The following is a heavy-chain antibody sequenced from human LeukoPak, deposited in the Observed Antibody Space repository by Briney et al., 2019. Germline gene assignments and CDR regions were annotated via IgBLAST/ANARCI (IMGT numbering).Heavy chain of an antibody. J-gene: IGHJ4*02. V-gene: IGHV5-51*01. Sequence: GESLKISCKGGGYTFTNYWIVWVRQMPGKGLEWMGIIYPGDSDTRYSPSFQGQVTISADKSISTAYLQWSSLKASDTAMYYCARGDYGDYRVYYTLFDYWGQGTLVTVSS. CDR3: ARGDYGDYRVYYTLFDY. CDR2: IYPGDSDT. CDR1: GYTFTNYW. D-gene: IGHD4-17*01.